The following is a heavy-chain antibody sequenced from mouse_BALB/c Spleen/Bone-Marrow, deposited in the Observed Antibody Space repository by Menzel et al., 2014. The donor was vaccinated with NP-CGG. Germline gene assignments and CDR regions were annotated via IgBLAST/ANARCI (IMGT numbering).Heavy chain of an antibody. CDR1: GYSITSAFA. J-gene: IGHJ2*01. Sequence: EVQGVGSGPGLVRPSQSLSLTCTVTGYSITSAFAWNWIRQFPGINLEWMGYISSSGITSYNPSLKSRISITRDASKNQFFLQLNSVTTEDTATYYCARSGNFFDYWGQGTTLTVSS. V-gene: IGHV3-2*02. CDR3: ARSGNFFDY. CDR2: ISSSGIT. D-gene: IGHD3-1*01.